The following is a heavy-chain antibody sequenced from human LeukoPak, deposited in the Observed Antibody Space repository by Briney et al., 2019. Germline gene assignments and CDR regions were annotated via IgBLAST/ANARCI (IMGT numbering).Heavy chain of an antibody. Sequence: GGSLRLSCTASGFTFGDYAMSWVRQAPGKVLELVGFIRSEAYGGTTEYAASVKGRFTISRDDSKSIAYLQMNSLKTEDTAVYYCTRVRGVLWFGENWSDPWGQGTLVTVSS. CDR3: TRVRGVLWFGENWSDP. CDR1: GFTFGDYA. CDR2: IRSEAYGGTT. J-gene: IGHJ5*02. V-gene: IGHV3-49*04. D-gene: IGHD3-10*01.